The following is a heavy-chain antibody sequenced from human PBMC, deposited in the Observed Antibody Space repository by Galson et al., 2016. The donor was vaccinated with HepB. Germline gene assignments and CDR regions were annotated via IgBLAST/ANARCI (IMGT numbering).Heavy chain of an antibody. CDR1: GGSVSGPYYY. J-gene: IGHJ6*02. CDR3: AREFSHDNPAWGSYGMDV. Sequence: ETLSLTCNVSGGSVSGPYYYWSWIRQPPGQGLEYIGHIFYNGRTTYNPSLTSRVTISLDTSKNQFSLKLNSVTAADTALYYCAREFSHDNPAWGSYGMDVWGRGTTVTVSS. V-gene: IGHV4-61*01. D-gene: IGHD3-16*01. CDR2: IFYNGRT.